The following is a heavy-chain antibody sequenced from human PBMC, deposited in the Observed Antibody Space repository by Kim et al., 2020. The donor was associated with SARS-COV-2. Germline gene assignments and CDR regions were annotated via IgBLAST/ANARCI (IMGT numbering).Heavy chain of an antibody. CDR2: INHSGST. CDR3: ATRRGRGSYPY. Sequence: SETLSLTCAVYGGSFSGYYWSWIRQPPGKGLEWIGEINHSGSTNYNPSLKSRVTISVDTSKNQFSLKLSSVTAADTAVYYCATRRGRGSYPYWGQGTLVTVSS. V-gene: IGHV4-34*01. J-gene: IGHJ4*02. D-gene: IGHD1-26*01. CDR1: GGSFSGYY.